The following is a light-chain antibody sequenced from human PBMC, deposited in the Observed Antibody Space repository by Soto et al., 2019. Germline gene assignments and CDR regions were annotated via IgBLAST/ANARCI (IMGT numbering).Light chain of an antibody. CDR3: SSYSSFSTLGV. V-gene: IGLV2-14*01. CDR2: EVN. CDR1: SSDIGAYDY. J-gene: IGLJ1*01. Sequence: QSALTQPASLSGSPGQSITISCTGTSSDIGAYDYVSWFQQHPGKAPKLMISEVNNRPSGVSNRFSGSKSGNTASLTISGLQAEDEADYYCSSYSSFSTLGVFGTGTKLTVL.